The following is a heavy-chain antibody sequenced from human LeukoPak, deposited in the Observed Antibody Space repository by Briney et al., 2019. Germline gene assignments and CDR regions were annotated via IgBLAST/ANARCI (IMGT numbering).Heavy chain of an antibody. CDR2: IYYSGST. D-gene: IGHD3/OR15-3a*01. CDR3: ARRTGLSDAFDI. Sequence: SETLSLTCTVSGGSISSGDYYWRWIRRPPGKGLEWIGYIYYSGSTYYNPSLKSRVTISVDTSKNQFSLKLSSVTAADTAVYYCARRTGLSDAFDIWGQGTMVTASS. V-gene: IGHV4-30-4*08. J-gene: IGHJ3*02. CDR1: GGSISSGDYY.